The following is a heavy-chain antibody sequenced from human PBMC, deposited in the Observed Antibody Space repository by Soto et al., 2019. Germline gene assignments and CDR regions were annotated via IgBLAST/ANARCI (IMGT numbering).Heavy chain of an antibody. V-gene: IGHV3-30*18. D-gene: IGHD5-18*01. J-gene: IGHJ4*02. Sequence: QVQLVESGGGVVQPGRSLRLSCAASGFTFSSYGMHWVRQAPGKGLEWVAVISYDGSKKYYADSVKGRFTISRDNSKNTLYLQMNSLRAKDTAVYYCAKGSTAMTYFDYWGQGNLVTVSS. CDR3: AKGSTAMTYFDY. CDR2: ISYDGSKK. CDR1: GFTFSSYG.